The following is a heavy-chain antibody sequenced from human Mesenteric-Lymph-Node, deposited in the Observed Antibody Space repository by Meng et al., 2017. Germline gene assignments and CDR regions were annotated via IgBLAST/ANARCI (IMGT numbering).Heavy chain of an antibody. Sequence: SVKVSCKASGGTFSSYAISWVRQAPGQGLEWMGGIIPSFGTANYAQKFQGRVTITADESTSTAYMELSSLRSEDTAVYYCARGEVAATWVIPDGAFDIWGQGTMVTVSS. J-gene: IGHJ3*02. CDR1: GGTFSSYA. V-gene: IGHV1-69*13. CDR2: IIPSFGTA. D-gene: IGHD2-15*01. CDR3: ARGEVAATWVIPDGAFDI.